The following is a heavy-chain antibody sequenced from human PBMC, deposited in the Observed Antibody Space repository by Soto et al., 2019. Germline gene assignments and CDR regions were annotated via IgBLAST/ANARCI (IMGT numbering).Heavy chain of an antibody. CDR1: GGSVSSGSYY. Sequence: SSETLSLTCTVPGGSVSSGSYYWSWIRQPPGKGLEWIGYIYYSGSTNYNPSLKSRVTISVGTSKNQFSLKLSSVTAADTAVYYCARDPLDYYFDYWGQGTLVTVSS. CDR2: IYYSGST. J-gene: IGHJ4*02. D-gene: IGHD3-16*02. V-gene: IGHV4-61*01. CDR3: ARDPLDYYFDY.